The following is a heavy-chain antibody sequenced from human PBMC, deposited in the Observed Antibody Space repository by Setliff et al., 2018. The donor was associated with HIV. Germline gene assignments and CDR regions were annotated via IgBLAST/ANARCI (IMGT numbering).Heavy chain of an antibody. CDR2: INQDGSEK. D-gene: IGHD6-13*01. J-gene: IGHJ4*02. CDR1: GFTFSSYG. V-gene: IGHV3-7*01. Sequence: PGGSLRLSCAASGFTFSSYGMNWVRQAPGKGLEWVANINQDGSEKHYVDSVKGRFIISRDNAKNSLYLQMNSLRAEDTAVYYCAQSSTYLDYWGQGTLVTVSS. CDR3: AQSSTYLDY.